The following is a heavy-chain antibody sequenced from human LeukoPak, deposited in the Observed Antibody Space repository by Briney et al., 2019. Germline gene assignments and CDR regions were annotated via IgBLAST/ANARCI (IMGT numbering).Heavy chain of an antibody. J-gene: IGHJ5*02. CDR3: ARGSVLGDTIFGVANNWLDP. CDR2: IIPIFGTA. V-gene: IGHV1-69*06. D-gene: IGHD3-3*01. Sequence: GASVKVSCKASGGTFSSYAISWVRQAPGQGLEWMGGIIPIFGTANYAQKFQGRVTITADKSTSTAYMELSSLRSEDTAVYYCARGSVLGDTIFGVANNWLDPWGQGTLVTVSS. CDR1: GGTFSSYA.